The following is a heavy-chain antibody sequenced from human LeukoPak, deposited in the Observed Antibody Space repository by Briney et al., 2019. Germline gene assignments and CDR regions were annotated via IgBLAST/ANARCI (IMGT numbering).Heavy chain of an antibody. D-gene: IGHD2-2*01. CDR3: ASLPPEGYCSSTSCYYYMDV. CDR2: ISSSSSTI. Sequence: GGSLRLSCAASGFTFSSYSMNWVRQAPGKGLEWVSYISSSSSTIYYADSVKGRFTISRDNAKNSLYLQMNSLRAEDTAVYYCASLPPEGYCSSTSCYYYMDVWGKGTTVTVSS. J-gene: IGHJ6*03. V-gene: IGHV3-48*01. CDR1: GFTFSSYS.